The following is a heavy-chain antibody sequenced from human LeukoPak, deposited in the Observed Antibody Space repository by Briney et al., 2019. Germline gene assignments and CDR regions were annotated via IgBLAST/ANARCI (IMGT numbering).Heavy chain of an antibody. CDR2: FHHKGST. CDR1: GYFINSGYY. D-gene: IGHD6-13*01. Sequence: SETLSLTCTVSGYFINSGYYWGWIRQPPGKGLEWIGGFHHKGSTYYSPALKNRGRISIEIAKKQSSLKLSSVTATDTAVYYCARGRYVTTRGGAAAGFLDYWGQGALVTVST. CDR3: ARGRYVTTRGGAAAGFLDY. J-gene: IGHJ4*02. V-gene: IGHV4-38-2*02.